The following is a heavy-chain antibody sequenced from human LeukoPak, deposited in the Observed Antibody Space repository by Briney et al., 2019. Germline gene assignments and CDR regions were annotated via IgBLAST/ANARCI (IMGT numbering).Heavy chain of an antibody. CDR1: GGSFSGYY. CDR3: ARAAFESIAAAGTHFDY. J-gene: IGHJ4*02. Sequence: SETLSLTCAVYGGSFSGYYWSWIRQPPGKGLEWIGEINHSGSTNYNPSLKSRVTISVDTSKNQFSLKLSSVTAAGTAVYYCARAAFESIAAAGTHFDYWGQGTLVTVSS. D-gene: IGHD6-13*01. V-gene: IGHV4-34*01. CDR2: INHSGST.